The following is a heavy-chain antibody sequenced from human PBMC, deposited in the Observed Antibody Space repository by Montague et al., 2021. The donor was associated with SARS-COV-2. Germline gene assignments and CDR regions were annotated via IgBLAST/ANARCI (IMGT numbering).Heavy chain of an antibody. V-gene: IGHV4-39*01. D-gene: IGHD4-17*01. J-gene: IGHJ5*02. CDR2: IYYSGST. CDR3: AADYGERDWFDP. Sequence: SETLSLTCTVSGGSISSSSYYWGWIRQPPGKGLEWIGSIYYSGSTYYNPSLKSRVTISVDTSKNQFSLKLSSVTAADTAVYYCAADYGERDWFDPWGQGTLVTVS. CDR1: GGSISSSSYY.